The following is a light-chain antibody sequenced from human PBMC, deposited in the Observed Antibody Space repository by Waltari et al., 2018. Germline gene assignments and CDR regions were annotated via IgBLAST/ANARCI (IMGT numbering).Light chain of an antibody. J-gene: IGLJ2*01. CDR3: SSYTSNNSLV. V-gene: IGLV2-14*01. CDR1: STDIGGYNY. CDR2: DVS. Sequence: QSALTQPASVSGSPGQSITISCTGASTDIGGYNYVSWYQQHPGKAPKLMIYDVSKRPSGVSNRFSGSKSGHTASLTISGLQAEDEADYYCSSYTSNNSLVFGGGTKLTVL.